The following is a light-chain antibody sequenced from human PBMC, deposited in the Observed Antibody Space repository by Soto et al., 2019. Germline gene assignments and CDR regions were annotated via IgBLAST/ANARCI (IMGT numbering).Light chain of an antibody. Sequence: QSALTQPVSVSGSPGQSITISCTGTSSDVGGYNYVSWYQQHPGKAPKLMIYDVSNRPSGVSNRFSGSKSANTASLTISGLQAEDEADYYCSSYTSSSTRVFGTGTKGTVL. CDR3: SSYTSSSTRV. V-gene: IGLV2-14*01. CDR2: DVS. CDR1: SSDVGGYNY. J-gene: IGLJ1*01.